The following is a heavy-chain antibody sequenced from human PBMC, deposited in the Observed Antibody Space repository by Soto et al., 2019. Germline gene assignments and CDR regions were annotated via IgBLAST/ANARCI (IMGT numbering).Heavy chain of an antibody. CDR1: CSSVSGGNL. CDR2: IHSSGNT. J-gene: IGHJ4*02. D-gene: IGHD3-22*01. CDR3: ARTGPYSSGNN. V-gene: IGHV4-4*02. Sequence: QVQLPEAGPGLVDPFGTPALNRAVSCSSVSGGNLGGWVPQPPGEGLEWIGEIHSSGNTDYNPSLKSRVTISRDMSKNEFSLKLTSVTAADTAVYYCARTGPYSSGNNWGQGTLVTVSS.